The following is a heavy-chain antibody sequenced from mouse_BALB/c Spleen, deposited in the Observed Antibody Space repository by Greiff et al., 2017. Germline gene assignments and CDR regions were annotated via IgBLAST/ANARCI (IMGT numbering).Heavy chain of an antibody. D-gene: IGHD2-4*01. CDR1: GYAFTNYL. Sequence: QVQLKESGAELVRPGTSVKVSCKASGYAFTNYLIEWVKQRPGQGLEWIGVINPGSGGTNYNEKFKGKATLTADKSSSTAYMQLSSLTSDDSAVYFCARRMITTDYWGQGTTLTVSS. V-gene: IGHV1-54*03. CDR2: INPGSGGT. CDR3: ARRMITTDY. J-gene: IGHJ2*01.